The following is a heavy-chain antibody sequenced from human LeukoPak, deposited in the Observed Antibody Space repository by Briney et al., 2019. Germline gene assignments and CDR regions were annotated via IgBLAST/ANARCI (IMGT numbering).Heavy chain of an antibody. CDR2: IYHSGST. D-gene: IGHD4-17*01. CDR1: GGSFSGYY. V-gene: IGHV4-34*01. J-gene: IGHJ4*02. Sequence: SETLSLTCAVYGGSFSGYYWSWIRQPPGKGLERIGYIYHSGSTYYNPSLKSRVTISVDRSKNQFSLKLSSVTAADTAVYYCARGSGDEFQNYFDYWGQGTLVTVSS. CDR3: ARGSGDEFQNYFDY.